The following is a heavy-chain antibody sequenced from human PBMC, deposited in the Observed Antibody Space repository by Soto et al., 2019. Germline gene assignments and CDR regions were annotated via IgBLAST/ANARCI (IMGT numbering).Heavy chain of an antibody. CDR2: ISAYNGNT. V-gene: IGHV1-18*01. D-gene: IGHD1-7*01. Sequence: SVKGPCKASGYTFSSYGSNWVRQAPGQGLEWMGWISAYNGNTNYAQKLQGRVTMTTDTSTSTAYMELRSLRSDDTAVYYCARDDWNWVNWFDPWGQGTLVTVSS. CDR3: ARDDWNWVNWFDP. J-gene: IGHJ5*02. CDR1: GYTFSSYG.